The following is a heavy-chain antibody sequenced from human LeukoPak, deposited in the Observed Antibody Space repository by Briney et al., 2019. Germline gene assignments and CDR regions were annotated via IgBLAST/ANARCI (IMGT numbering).Heavy chain of an antibody. V-gene: IGHV4-34*01. Sequence: SETLSLTCAVYGGSFSGYYWSWIRQPPGKGLEWIGEINHSGSTNYNPSLKSRVTISLDTSKNQFSLKLSSVTAADTAVYYCARPLAVAGLVGGFDPWGQGTLVTVSS. CDR2: INHSGST. D-gene: IGHD6-19*01. J-gene: IGHJ5*02. CDR3: ARPLAVAGLVGGFDP. CDR1: GGSFSGYY.